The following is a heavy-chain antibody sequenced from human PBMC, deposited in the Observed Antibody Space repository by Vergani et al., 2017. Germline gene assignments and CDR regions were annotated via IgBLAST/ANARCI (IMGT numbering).Heavy chain of an antibody. CDR3: AKFPNFGPDSYLDF. J-gene: IGHJ4*02. D-gene: IGHD3-16*01. CDR2: ISGSAGSI. V-gene: IGHV3-23*01. CDR1: GFPFSSYA. Sequence: EVQLLESGGGLVQPGGALRLSCAASGFPFSSYAMSWVRQAPGKGLEWVSAISGSAGSIYYAESVKGRFTISRDNSKNTLYLQMNRLRAEDTAIYYCAKFPNFGPDSYLDFGGQGALVIVSS.